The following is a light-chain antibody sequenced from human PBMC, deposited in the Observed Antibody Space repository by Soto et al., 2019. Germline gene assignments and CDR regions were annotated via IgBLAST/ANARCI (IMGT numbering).Light chain of an antibody. CDR2: AAS. Sequence: DIQMTQSPSSLSASVGDRVTITCRASQGISNYLAWYQQKPGKVPKLLIYAASTLQSGVPSRFSGSGSGTDFTLTISGLQPEDVANYYCQKYDGASLTFCQGTKMEIE. CDR3: QKYDGASLT. J-gene: IGKJ1*01. V-gene: IGKV1-27*01. CDR1: QGISNY.